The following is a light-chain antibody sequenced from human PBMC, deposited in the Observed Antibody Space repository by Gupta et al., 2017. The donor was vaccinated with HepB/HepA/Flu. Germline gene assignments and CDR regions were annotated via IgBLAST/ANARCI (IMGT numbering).Light chain of an antibody. CDR1: NIGSKS. J-gene: IGLJ3*02. CDR3: QVCDSSSDHRV. CDR2: DDR. Sequence: SSVLTQPPSVAGAPGKTARITCGGTNIGSKSVNWYQQTPGQAPVMFLYDDRDRLSGIPERFSGSNSGTTATLITSRVEAGEEADYYCQVCDSSSDHRVFGGGTKLTVL. V-gene: IGLV3-21*03.